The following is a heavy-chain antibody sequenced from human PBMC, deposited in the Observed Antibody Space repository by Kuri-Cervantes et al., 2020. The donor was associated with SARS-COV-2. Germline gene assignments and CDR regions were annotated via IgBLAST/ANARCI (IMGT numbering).Heavy chain of an antibody. CDR1: GYTFTDYY. CDR3: ARDLAWGGYYMDV. D-gene: IGHD7-27*01. V-gene: IGHV1-2*02. Sequence: ASVKVSCKASGYTFTDYYIHWVRQAPGQGLELMGWINPNGGGTNYAQKFQGRVTMTRGTSITTAYMELSRLRSDDTAVYYCARDLAWGGYYMDVWGKGTTVTVSS. CDR2: INPNGGGT. J-gene: IGHJ6*03.